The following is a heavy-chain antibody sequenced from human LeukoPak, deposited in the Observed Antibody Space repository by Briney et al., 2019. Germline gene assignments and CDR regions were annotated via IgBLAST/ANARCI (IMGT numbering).Heavy chain of an antibody. CDR3: ARDLLHEEGPSDY. Sequence: GRSLRLSCAASGFTFSSYAMHWVRQAPGKGLEWVAVISYDGSNKYYADSVKGRFTISRDNSKNTLYLQMNSLRAEDTAVYYCARDLLHEEGPSDYWGQGTLVTVSS. CDR2: ISYDGSNK. J-gene: IGHJ4*02. V-gene: IGHV3-30*01. CDR1: GFTFSSYA.